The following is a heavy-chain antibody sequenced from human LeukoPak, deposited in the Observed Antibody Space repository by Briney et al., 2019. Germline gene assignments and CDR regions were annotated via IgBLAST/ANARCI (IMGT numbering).Heavy chain of an antibody. CDR2: ISWNGVNI. J-gene: IGHJ4*02. V-gene: IGHV3-9*01. D-gene: IGHD3-3*01. CDR1: GFTFADYA. Sequence: GGSLRLSCAASGFTFADYAMHWVRQTPGKGLEWVSGISWNGVNIGYGDSVKGRFAVSRDNAKNSLYLQMNSLRVEDTALYYCAKGGSYYDFWSSYNWGQGTLVTVSS. CDR3: AKGGSYYDFWSSYN.